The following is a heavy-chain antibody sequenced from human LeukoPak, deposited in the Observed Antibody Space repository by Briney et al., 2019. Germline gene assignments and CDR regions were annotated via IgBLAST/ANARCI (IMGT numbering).Heavy chain of an antibody. CDR3: ASSWSYYYDSSGYLPFDY. Sequence: GGSLRLSCAASGFTFSSYRMNWVRQAPGKGLEGVSSISSSSSYIYYADSVKGRFTISRDNAKNSLYLQMNSLRAEDTAVYYCASSWSYYYDSSGYLPFDYWGQGTLVTVSS. V-gene: IGHV3-21*01. CDR1: GFTFSSYR. J-gene: IGHJ4*02. D-gene: IGHD3-22*01. CDR2: ISSSSSYI.